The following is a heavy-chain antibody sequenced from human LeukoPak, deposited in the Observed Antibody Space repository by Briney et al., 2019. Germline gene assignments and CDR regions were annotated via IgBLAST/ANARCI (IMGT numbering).Heavy chain of an antibody. CDR2: INAGNGNT. Sequence: EASVKVSCKASGYTFTSYGISWVRQAPGQRLEWMGWINAGNGNTKYSQKFQGRVTITRDTSASTAYMELSSLRSEDTAVYYCARVLSGYYGSGDGLSYYYYGMDVWGQGTTVTVSS. CDR1: GYTFTSYG. J-gene: IGHJ6*02. V-gene: IGHV1-3*01. D-gene: IGHD3-10*01. CDR3: ARVLSGYYGSGDGLSYYYYGMDV.